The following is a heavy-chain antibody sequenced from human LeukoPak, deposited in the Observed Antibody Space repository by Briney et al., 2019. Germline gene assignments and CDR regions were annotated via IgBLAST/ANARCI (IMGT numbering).Heavy chain of an antibody. V-gene: IGHV3-74*01. CDR1: GFTFSSYW. CDR2: ISWNSGSI. CDR3: AELGITMIGGV. Sequence: PGGSLRLSCAASGFTFSSYWMHWVRQAPGKGLEGVSGISWNSGSIGYADSVKGRFTISRDNAKNSLYLQMNSLRAEDTAVYYCAELGITMIGGVWGKGTTVTISS. D-gene: IGHD3-10*02. J-gene: IGHJ6*04.